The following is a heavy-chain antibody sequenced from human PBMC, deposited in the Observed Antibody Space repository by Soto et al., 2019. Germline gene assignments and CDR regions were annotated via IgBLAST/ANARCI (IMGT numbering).Heavy chain of an antibody. CDR3: ARHSGVAEDGTD. CDR2: IYPGDSDT. J-gene: IGHJ1*01. Sequence: PGESLKISCKGSGYSFPSQWIGWVRQMPGKGLEWMGVIYPGDSDTRYSPSFQGQVAISADKSINTAYLQWSSLKASDTAMYYCARHSGVAEDGTDWGQGTLVTVSS. D-gene: IGHD6-13*01. CDR1: GYSFPSQW. V-gene: IGHV5-51*01.